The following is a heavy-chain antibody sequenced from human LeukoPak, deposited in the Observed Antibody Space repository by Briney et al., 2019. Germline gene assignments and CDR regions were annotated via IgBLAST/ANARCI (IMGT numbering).Heavy chain of an antibody. D-gene: IGHD6-19*01. CDR1: GGSISSSNW. CDR2: IYHSGST. V-gene: IGHV4-4*02. CDR3: ARSSGWSQPMDY. Sequence: PSETLSLTCAVSGGSISSSNWWSWVRQPPGKGLEWIGEIYHSGSTNYNPSLKSRVTISVDTSKNQFSLKLSSVTAADTAVYYCARSSGWSQPMDYWGQGTLVTVSS. J-gene: IGHJ4*02.